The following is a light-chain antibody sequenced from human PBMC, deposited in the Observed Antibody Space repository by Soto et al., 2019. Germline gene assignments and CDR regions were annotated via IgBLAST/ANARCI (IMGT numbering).Light chain of an antibody. J-gene: IGKJ4*01. Sequence: EIVLTQSPATLSLSPGNRATLSCRASQSVSSYLAWYQQKPGQAPRLLIYDASNRATGSPARFSGSGSGTDFTLTITSLEPEDFAVYYCQKRSNWPSTFGGGTKVEIK. CDR1: QSVSSY. V-gene: IGKV3-11*01. CDR3: QKRSNWPST. CDR2: DAS.